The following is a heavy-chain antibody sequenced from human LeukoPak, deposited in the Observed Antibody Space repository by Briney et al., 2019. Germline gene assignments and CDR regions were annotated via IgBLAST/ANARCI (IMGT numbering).Heavy chain of an antibody. Sequence: PSETLSLICSVSGDSISMHYWSWIRQPPGKGLEWIGYIDHTGSTNYNPSLKSRVTISVDTSKNQFSLKLSSVTAADTAVYYCARALGWEYSSSSPFDYWGQGTLVTVSS. D-gene: IGHD6-6*01. J-gene: IGHJ4*02. CDR1: GDSISMHY. V-gene: IGHV4-59*11. CDR3: ARALGWEYSSSSPFDY. CDR2: IDHTGST.